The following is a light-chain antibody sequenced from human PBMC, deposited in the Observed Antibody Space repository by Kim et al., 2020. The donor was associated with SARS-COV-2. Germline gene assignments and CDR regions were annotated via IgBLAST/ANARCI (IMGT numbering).Light chain of an antibody. CDR2: DVT. J-gene: IGLJ1*01. V-gene: IGLV2-14*01. CDR3: ASCTGINTRV. CDR1: ISDVGGYDC. Sequence: QSALTQPVSVSGSPGQSITISCTGTISDVGGYDCVSWFQQYSGKAPKLMIYDVTHRPSGISNRFSGSKSGSTASLTIYGLQAEDEADYYCASCTGINTRVFGTGTKVTVV.